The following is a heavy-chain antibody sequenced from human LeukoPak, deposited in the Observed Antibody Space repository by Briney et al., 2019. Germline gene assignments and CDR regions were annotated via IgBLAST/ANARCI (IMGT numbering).Heavy chain of an antibody. CDR1: GGSINNYY. CDR2: IYYSGSP. CDR3: ARDTNNWFDP. Sequence: SETLSLTCTVSGGSINNYYWSWIRQPPGKGLEWIGHIYYSGSPNYNPSLKSRVTISVDTSKNQFSLKLSSVTAADTAVYYCARDTNNWFDPWGQGTLVTVSS. V-gene: IGHV4-59*12. J-gene: IGHJ5*02. D-gene: IGHD3-3*01.